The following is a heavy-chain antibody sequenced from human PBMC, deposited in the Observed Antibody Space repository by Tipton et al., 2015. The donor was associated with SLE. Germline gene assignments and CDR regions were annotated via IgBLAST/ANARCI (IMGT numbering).Heavy chain of an antibody. J-gene: IGHJ4*02. CDR2: MSSDGNDK. Sequence: SLRLSCEGSAFSLSRYIIHWVRQAPGKGLEWVGVMSSDGNDKYYGDSVKGRFTLSRDNSKNTVYLQMNSLRAEDTAVYYCARGGKGDYYDTSGPFDYWGQGTLVTVSS. V-gene: IGHV3-30*03. CDR1: AFSLSRYI. CDR3: ARGGKGDYYDTSGPFDY. D-gene: IGHD3-22*01.